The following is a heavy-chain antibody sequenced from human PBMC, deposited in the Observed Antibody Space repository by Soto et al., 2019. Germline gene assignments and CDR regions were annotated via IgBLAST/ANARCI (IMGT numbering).Heavy chain of an antibody. CDR2: IYYSGST. CDR3: ARAKAPLYSSSWYWFDP. V-gene: IGHV4-59*08. CDR1: GGSISSYY. J-gene: IGHJ5*02. D-gene: IGHD6-13*01. Sequence: SETLSLTCTVSGGSISSYYWSWIRQPPGKGLEWIGYIYYSGSTNYNPSLKSRVTISVDTSKNQFSLKLSSVTAADTSVYYCARAKAPLYSSSWYWFDPWGQGTLVTVSS.